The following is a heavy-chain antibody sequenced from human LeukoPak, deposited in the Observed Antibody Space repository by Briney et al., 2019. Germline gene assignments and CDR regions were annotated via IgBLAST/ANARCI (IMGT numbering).Heavy chain of an antibody. Sequence: SETLSLTCTVSGGSISSGGYYWSWIRQHPGKGLEWIGYIYYSGSTYYNPSLKSRVTISVDTSKNQFSLKLSSVTAADTAVYYCARDPSSSWAWHFDLWGRGTLVTVSS. V-gene: IGHV4-31*03. J-gene: IGHJ2*01. CDR2: IYYSGST. CDR3: ARDPSSSWAWHFDL. CDR1: GGSISSGGYY. D-gene: IGHD6-13*01.